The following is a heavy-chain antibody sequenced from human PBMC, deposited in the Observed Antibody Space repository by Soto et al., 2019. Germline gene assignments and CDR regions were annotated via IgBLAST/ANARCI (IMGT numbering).Heavy chain of an antibody. CDR2: ISTSISYI. D-gene: IGHD6-13*01. V-gene: IGHV3-21*01. CDR1: GFTFSTYS. J-gene: IGHJ4*02. Sequence: EGSLRLSCAAPGFTFSTYSMNWVRQAPGKGLEWVSSISTSISYIYYADSVKGRFTISRDNAKNSLYLQMSSLRAEDTAVYYCTRRAMYSSSWYVTDYWGQGTLVTVSS. CDR3: TRRAMYSSSWYVTDY.